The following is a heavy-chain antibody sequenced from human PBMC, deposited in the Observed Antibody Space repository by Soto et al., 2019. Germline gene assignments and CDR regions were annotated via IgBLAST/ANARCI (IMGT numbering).Heavy chain of an antibody. CDR2: IGTAGDT. CDR3: ARGNGYDHTGYDY. D-gene: IGHD5-12*01. Sequence: EVQLVESGGGLVQPGGSLRLSCAASGFTFSSYDMHWVRQATGQGLEWVSAIGTAGDTYYPGSVKGRFTIPRENAKNSLYLQMNSLRAGDTAVYYCARGNGYDHTGYDYWGQGTLVTVSS. J-gene: IGHJ4*02. CDR1: GFTFSSYD. V-gene: IGHV3-13*01.